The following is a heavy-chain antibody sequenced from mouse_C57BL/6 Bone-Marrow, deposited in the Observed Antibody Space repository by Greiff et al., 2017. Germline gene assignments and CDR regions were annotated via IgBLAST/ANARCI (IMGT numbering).Heavy chain of an antibody. Sequence: QVQLQQPGAELVKPGASVKLSCKASGYTFTSYWMHWVKQRPGQGLEWIGMIHPNSGSTNYNEKFKSKATLTVDKSSSTAYMQLSSLTSEDFEVYYCARHYGNPAWFAYWGQGTLVTVSA. CDR3: ARHYGNPAWFAY. CDR2: IHPNSGST. CDR1: GYTFTSYW. D-gene: IGHD2-1*01. J-gene: IGHJ3*01. V-gene: IGHV1-64*01.